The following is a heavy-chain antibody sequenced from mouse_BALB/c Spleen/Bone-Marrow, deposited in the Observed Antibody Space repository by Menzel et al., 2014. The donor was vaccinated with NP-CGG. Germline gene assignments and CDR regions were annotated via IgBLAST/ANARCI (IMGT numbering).Heavy chain of an antibody. J-gene: IGHJ3*01. Sequence: EVKLVESGGGLVQPGGSLKISCAASGFTFSSYGMSWVRQTPDKRLDLVATINSNGGSTYYPDSVKGRFTISRDNAKNTLYLQMSSLKSEDTAMYYCGRDIYYDYDGFAYWGQGTLVTVSA. D-gene: IGHD2-4*01. V-gene: IGHV5-6-3*01. CDR3: GRDIYYDYDGFAY. CDR1: GFTFSSYG. CDR2: INSNGGST.